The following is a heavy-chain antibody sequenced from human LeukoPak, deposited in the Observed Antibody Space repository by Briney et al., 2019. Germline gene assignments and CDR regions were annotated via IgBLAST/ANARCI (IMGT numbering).Heavy chain of an antibody. CDR1: GYSISSGYY. Sequence: SEALSLTCTVSGYSISSGYYWGWIRQPPVKGLEWIGSIYHSGSTYYNPSLKSRVTISVDTSKNQFSLKLSSVTAADTAVYYCARVGDLYYYDSSGFDDAFDIWGQGTMVTVSS. V-gene: IGHV4-38-2*02. CDR3: ARVGDLYYYDSSGFDDAFDI. D-gene: IGHD3-22*01. CDR2: IYHSGST. J-gene: IGHJ3*02.